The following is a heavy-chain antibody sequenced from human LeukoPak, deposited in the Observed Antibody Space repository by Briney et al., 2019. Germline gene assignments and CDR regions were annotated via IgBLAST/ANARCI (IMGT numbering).Heavy chain of an antibody. D-gene: IGHD2-2*01. CDR1: GGSISSSSYY. J-gene: IGHJ5*02. Sequence: PSETLSLTCTVSGGSISSSSYYWGWIRQPPEKGLEWIESIYYSGSTYYNPSLKSRVTISVDTSKNQFSLKLSSVTAADTAVYYCARDGRLGYCSSTSCFNPPGLDPWGQGTLVTVSS. V-gene: IGHV4-39*07. CDR2: IYYSGST. CDR3: ARDGRLGYCSSTSCFNPPGLDP.